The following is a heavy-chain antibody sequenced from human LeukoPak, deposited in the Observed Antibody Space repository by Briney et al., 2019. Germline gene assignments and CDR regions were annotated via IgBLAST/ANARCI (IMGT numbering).Heavy chain of an antibody. Sequence: GGSLRLSCAASGFTFSDYYMTWFRQAPGKGLEWVSSISSGTTYIYYADSVKGRFTISRDNAKNSLYLQMNSLRAEDTAMYYCARGIDRGNNDAFDVWGQGTMVTVSS. CDR2: ISSGTTYI. CDR3: ARGIDRGNNDAFDV. V-gene: IGHV3-21*01. D-gene: IGHD3-10*01. J-gene: IGHJ3*01. CDR1: GFTFSDYY.